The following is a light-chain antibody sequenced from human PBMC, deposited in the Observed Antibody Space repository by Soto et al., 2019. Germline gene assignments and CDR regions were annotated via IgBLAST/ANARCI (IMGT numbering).Light chain of an antibody. CDR3: QQRSNWPRT. CDR2: DTS. J-gene: IGKJ1*01. V-gene: IGKV3-15*01. CDR1: QSVSSS. Sequence: EIVVTQSPATLSVSPGERVTLSCRASQSVSSSLAWYQQRPGQAPRLLIYDTSTRAAGISARFSGSGSGTEFTLTISSLQSEDFAVYYCQQRSNWPRTFGQGTKVDIK.